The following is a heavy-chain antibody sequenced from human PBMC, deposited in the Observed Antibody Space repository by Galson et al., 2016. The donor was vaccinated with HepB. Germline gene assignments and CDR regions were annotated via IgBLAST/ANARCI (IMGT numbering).Heavy chain of an antibody. V-gene: IGHV3-33*01. CDR3: AREAAVAAACLDY. CDR2: TWYDGSNK. CDR1: GFIFSRYG. D-gene: IGHD6-19*01. Sequence: SLRLSCAASGFIFSRYGMHWVRQAPGKGPEWLAVTWYDGSNKYYAASVKGRFTISRDNSKNTLYLQMNSLRDEDTAVYYCAREAAVAAACLDYWGQGALVTVSS. J-gene: IGHJ4*02.